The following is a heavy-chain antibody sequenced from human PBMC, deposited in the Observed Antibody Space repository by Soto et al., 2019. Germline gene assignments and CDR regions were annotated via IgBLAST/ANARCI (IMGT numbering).Heavy chain of an antibody. CDR2: ISGGGGST. D-gene: IGHD1-26*01. V-gene: IGHV3-23*01. CDR1: GFTFISYA. CDR3: AKDGRRWDLPADY. Sequence: PGGSLRLSCAASGFTFISYAMSWVRQAPGKGLEWVSAISGGGGSTYYADSVKGRFTISRDNSKNTLYLQMNSLRAEDTAVYYCAKDGRRWDLPADYWGQGALVTVSS. J-gene: IGHJ4*02.